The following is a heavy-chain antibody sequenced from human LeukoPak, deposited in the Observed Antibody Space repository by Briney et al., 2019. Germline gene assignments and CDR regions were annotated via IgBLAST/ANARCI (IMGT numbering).Heavy chain of an antibody. Sequence: PGGSLRLSCAASGFTFSSYAMHWVRQAPGKGLECVAVIWYDGSNKYYTDSVKGRFTISRDNSQNTLYLQMNNLRAEDTAVYYCARGGWFGQLLPNDYWGQGTLVTVSS. D-gene: IGHD3-10*01. CDR1: GFTFSSYA. J-gene: IGHJ4*02. CDR2: IWYDGSNK. CDR3: ARGGWFGQLLPNDY. V-gene: IGHV3-33*01.